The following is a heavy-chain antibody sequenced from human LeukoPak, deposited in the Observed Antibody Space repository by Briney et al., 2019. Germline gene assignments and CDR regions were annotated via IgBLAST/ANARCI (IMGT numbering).Heavy chain of an antibody. D-gene: IGHD1-26*01. J-gene: IGHJ5*02. Sequence: SEALPLTFPVRRGSIRSYYWGLLGQPPLKGLECISHTYYSGSTYYNPSLKSRVTISVDTSKNQLSLKLSSLTAADTAVYYCARHEYSGSYYGLSWFDPWGQGTLVTVSS. V-gene: IGHV4-59*04. CDR1: RGSIRSYY. CDR2: TYYSGST. CDR3: ARHEYSGSYYGLSWFDP.